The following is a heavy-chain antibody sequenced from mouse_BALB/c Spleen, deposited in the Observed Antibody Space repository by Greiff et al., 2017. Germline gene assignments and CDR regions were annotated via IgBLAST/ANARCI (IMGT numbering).Heavy chain of an antibody. CDR1: GFNIKDTY. D-gene: IGHD4-1*01. V-gene: IGHV14-3*02. CDR2: IDPANGNT. Sequence: VHVKQSGAELVKPGASVKLSCTASGFNIKDTYMHWVKQRPEQGLEWIGRIDPANGNTKYDPKLQGKATITADTSSNTAYLQLSSLTSEDTAVYYCARSTGSYYFDYWGQGTTLTVSS. CDR3: ARSTGSYYFDY. J-gene: IGHJ2*01.